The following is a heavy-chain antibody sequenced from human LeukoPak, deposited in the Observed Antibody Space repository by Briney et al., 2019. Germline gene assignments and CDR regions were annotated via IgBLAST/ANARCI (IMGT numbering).Heavy chain of an antibody. V-gene: IGHV3-11*01. Sequence: PGGSLRLSCAASGFTFSDYYMTWIRQAPGKGLEWVSHIAHSGNGMRYADAVKGRFTISRDNAKNLLFLQMDSLRAEDTAVYYCARGHYEMGVWGQGTTVIVSS. J-gene: IGHJ6*02. CDR2: IAHSGNGM. CDR3: ARGHYEMGV. CDR1: GFTFSDYY.